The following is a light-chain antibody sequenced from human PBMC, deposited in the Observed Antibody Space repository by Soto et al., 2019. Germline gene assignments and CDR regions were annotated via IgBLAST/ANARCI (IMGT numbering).Light chain of an antibody. J-gene: IGKJ2*01. CDR1: QSVRSSY. V-gene: IGKV3-20*01. CDR2: GAT. Sequence: EIVLTQSPGTLSLSPGERATLSCRASQSVRSSYLAWYQQKPGQAPRLLIYGATSRATGITDRFSGSGSGTDFTITISILEPEDFAVYCWQQYSRSLYTFGQGTKLEIK. CDR3: QQYSRSLYT.